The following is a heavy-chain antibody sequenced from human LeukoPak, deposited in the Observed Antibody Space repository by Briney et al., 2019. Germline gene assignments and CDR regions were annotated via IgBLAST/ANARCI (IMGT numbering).Heavy chain of an antibody. CDR1: GFTFSDYY. Sequence: GGSLRLSCAASGFTFSDYYMSWIRQAPGKGLEWVSYISSSGSTIYYPDSVKGRFTISSDNAKNSLYLQMTSLTAEDTAVYYCARDGLVGARTFDYWGQGTLVTVSS. D-gene: IGHD1-26*01. CDR3: ARDGLVGARTFDY. CDR2: ISSSGSTI. J-gene: IGHJ4*02. V-gene: IGHV3-11*01.